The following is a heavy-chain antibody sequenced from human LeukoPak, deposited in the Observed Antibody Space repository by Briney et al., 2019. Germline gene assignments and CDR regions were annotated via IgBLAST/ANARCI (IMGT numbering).Heavy chain of an antibody. J-gene: IGHJ4*02. CDR2: INPSGGST. CDR1: GYTFTSYY. V-gene: IGHV1-46*01. D-gene: IGHD6-13*01. CDR3: AREGIAGGFDY. Sequence: ASVKVSCKASGYTFTSYYMHWVRQAPGQGLEWMGIINPSGGSTSYAQKFRGRVTMTRDMSTSTVYMELSSLRSEDTAVYYCAREGIAGGFDYWGQGTLVTVSS.